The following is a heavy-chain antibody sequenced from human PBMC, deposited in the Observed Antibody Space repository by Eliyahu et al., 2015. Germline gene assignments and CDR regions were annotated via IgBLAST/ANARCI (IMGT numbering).Heavy chain of an antibody. V-gene: IGHV4-4*02. J-gene: IGHJ5*02. Sequence: QVQLQESGPGLVKPSGTLSLTCAVSGGSISSSNWWSWVRQPPGKGLEWIGGIYHSGSSNYTPSLKSRVTISVDKSKNQFSLKLSSVTAADTAVYYCARSHFSGSFPGGFDPWGQGTLVTVSS. CDR2: IYHSGSS. D-gene: IGHD1-26*01. CDR1: GGSISSSNW. CDR3: ARSHFSGSFPGGFDP.